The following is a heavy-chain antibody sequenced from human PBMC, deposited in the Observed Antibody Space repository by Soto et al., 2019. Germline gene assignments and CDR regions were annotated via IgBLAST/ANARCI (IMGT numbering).Heavy chain of an antibody. CDR3: ARGFLYYDSSGFDY. V-gene: IGHV4-59*01. Sequence: PSETLSLTCTVSGGSISSYYWSWIRQPPGKGLEWIGYIYYSGSTNYNPSLKSRVTISVDTSKNQFSLKLSSVTAADTAVYYCARGFLYYDSSGFDYWGQGTLVTVSS. CDR2: IYYSGST. J-gene: IGHJ4*02. D-gene: IGHD3-22*01. CDR1: GGSISSYY.